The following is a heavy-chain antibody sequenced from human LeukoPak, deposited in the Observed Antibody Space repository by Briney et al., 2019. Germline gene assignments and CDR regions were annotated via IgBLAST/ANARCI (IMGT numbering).Heavy chain of an antibody. CDR3: ARDLHRVVVRGVPHYYYYMDV. CDR2: ISPYNDNT. CDR1: GYTFTSYG. Sequence: ASVMVSCKASGYTFTSYGISWVRQAPGQGLEWMGWISPYNDNTNYAQKLQGRVTMTTDTSTSTAYMELRSLRSDDTAVYYCARDLHRVVVRGVPHYYYYMDVWGKGTTVTISS. V-gene: IGHV1-18*01. D-gene: IGHD3-10*01. J-gene: IGHJ6*03.